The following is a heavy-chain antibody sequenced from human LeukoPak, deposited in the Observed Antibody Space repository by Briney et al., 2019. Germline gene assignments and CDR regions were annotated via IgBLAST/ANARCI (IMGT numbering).Heavy chain of an antibody. CDR2: ICAYNGNT. CDR1: GYTFTSYG. V-gene: IGHV1-18*01. J-gene: IGHJ4*02. Sequence: GASVKVSCKASGYTFTSYGISWVRQAPGQGLEWMGWICAYNGNTNYAQKLQGRVTMTTDTSTSTAYMELRSLRSDDTAVYYCARDGYSYGIWAYYFDYWGQGTLVTVSS. D-gene: IGHD5-18*01. CDR3: ARDGYSYGIWAYYFDY.